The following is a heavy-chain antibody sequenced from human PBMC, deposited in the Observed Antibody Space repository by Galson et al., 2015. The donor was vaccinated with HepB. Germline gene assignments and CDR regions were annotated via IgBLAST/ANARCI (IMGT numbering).Heavy chain of an antibody. CDR3: ARDPHDYVWGSYRS. V-gene: IGHV4-4*02. J-gene: IGHJ4*02. D-gene: IGHD3-16*02. Sequence: ETLSLTCAVSGGSISSSNWWSWVRQPPGKGLEWIGEIYHSGSTNYNPSLKSRVTISVDKSKNQFSLKLSSVTAADTAVYYCARDPHDYVWGSYRSWGQGTLVTVSS. CDR2: IYHSGST. CDR1: GGSISSSNW.